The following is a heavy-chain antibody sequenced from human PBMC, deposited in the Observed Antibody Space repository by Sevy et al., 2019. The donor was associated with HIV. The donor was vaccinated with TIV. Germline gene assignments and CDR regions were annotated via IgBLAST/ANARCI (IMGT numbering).Heavy chain of an antibody. CDR1: GYSFTSYW. J-gene: IGHJ6*03. CDR2: IYPGDSDT. Sequence: GESLKISCKGSGYSFTSYWIGWVRQMPGKGLEWMWIIYPGDSDTRYSPSFQGQVTISADKSISTAYLQWSSLKASDTAMYYCARAAAPIYYYYYYMDVWGKGTTVTVSS. D-gene: IGHD6-13*01. CDR3: ARAAAPIYYYYYYMDV. V-gene: IGHV5-51*01.